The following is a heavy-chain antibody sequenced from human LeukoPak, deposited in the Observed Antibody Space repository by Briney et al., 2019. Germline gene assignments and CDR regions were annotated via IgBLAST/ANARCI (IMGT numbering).Heavy chain of an antibody. V-gene: IGHV4-34*01. CDR3: ARGPWNYDILAGVYYYYGMDV. CDR2: INHSGST. D-gene: IGHD3-9*01. CDR1: GGSFSGYY. Sequence: SETLSLTCAVYGGSFSGYYWSWIRQPPGKGLEWIGEINHSGSTNYNPSLKSRVTISVDTSKNQFSLKLSSVTAADTAVYYCARGPWNYDILAGVYYYYGMDVWGQGTTVTVSS. J-gene: IGHJ6*02.